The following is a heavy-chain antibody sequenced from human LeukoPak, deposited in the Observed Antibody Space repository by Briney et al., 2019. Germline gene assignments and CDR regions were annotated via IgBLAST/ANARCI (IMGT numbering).Heavy chain of an antibody. V-gene: IGHV4-39*01. J-gene: IGHJ4*02. CDR2: IYYSGST. CDR1: GGSISSSSYY. Sequence: SETLSLTCTVSGGSISSSSYYWGWIRQPPGKGLEWIGSIYYSGSTYYNPSLKSRVTISVDTSKNQFSLKLSSVTAADTAVYYCARGGAVDILTYFDYWGQGTLVTVSS. D-gene: IGHD3-9*01. CDR3: ARGGAVDILTYFDY.